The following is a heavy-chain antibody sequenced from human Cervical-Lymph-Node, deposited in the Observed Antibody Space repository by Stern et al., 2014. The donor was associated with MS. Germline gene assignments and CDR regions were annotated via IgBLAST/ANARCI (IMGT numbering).Heavy chain of an antibody. CDR3: ASGRLGY. CDR1: GYTFTNYY. CDR2: INPSGDIT. V-gene: IGHV1-46*01. J-gene: IGHJ4*02. Sequence: VQLVESGAEVKKPGASVKGSCKASGYTFTNYYMPWVRQAPGQGIEWMGMINPSGDITRNALKFQGRITMTRDTSTSTVYMELSSLRSADVAIYYCASGRLGYWRQGTLVTVSS.